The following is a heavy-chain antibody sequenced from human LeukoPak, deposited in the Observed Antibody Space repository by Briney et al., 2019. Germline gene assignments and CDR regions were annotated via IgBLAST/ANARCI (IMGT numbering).Heavy chain of an antibody. CDR1: GGSISSSSYY. CDR2: IYYSGST. Sequence: SETLSLTCTVSGGSISSSSYYWGWIRQPPGKGLEWIGSIYYSGSTYYNPSLRSRVTISVDTSKNQFSLKLSSVTAADTAVYYCARVGPDIVVVPAAMGMYYFDYWGQGTLVTVSS. CDR3: ARVGPDIVVVPAAMGMYYFDY. D-gene: IGHD2-2*01. V-gene: IGHV4-39*07. J-gene: IGHJ4*02.